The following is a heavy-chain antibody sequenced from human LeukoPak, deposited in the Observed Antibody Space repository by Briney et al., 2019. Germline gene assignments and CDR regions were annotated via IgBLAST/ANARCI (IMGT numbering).Heavy chain of an antibody. CDR2: ISAYNGNT. D-gene: IGHD2-2*02. Sequence: ASVKVSCKASGYTFTSYGISWVRQAPGQGLEWMGGISAYNGNTNYAQKLQGRVTMTTDTSTSTAYMELRSLRSHDTAVYYCAREAYCSSTSCYTQDYYYYYGMDVWGQGTTVTVSS. CDR1: GYTFTSYG. CDR3: AREAYCSSTSCYTQDYYYYYGMDV. V-gene: IGHV1-18*01. J-gene: IGHJ6*02.